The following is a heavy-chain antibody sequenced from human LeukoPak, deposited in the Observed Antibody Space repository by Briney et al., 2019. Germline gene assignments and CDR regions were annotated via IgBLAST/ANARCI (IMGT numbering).Heavy chain of an antibody. J-gene: IGHJ5*02. V-gene: IGHV4-61*02. D-gene: IGHD3-3*01. CDR3: AREPHVLRFLEWLNWFDP. CDR2: IYTSGST. CDR1: GGSISSGSYY. Sequence: SETLSLTCTVSGGSISSGSYYWSWIRQPAGKGLEWIGRIYTSGSTNYNPSLKSRVTISVDTSKNQFSLKLRSVTAADTAVYYCAREPHVLRFLEWLNWFDPWGQGTLVTVSS.